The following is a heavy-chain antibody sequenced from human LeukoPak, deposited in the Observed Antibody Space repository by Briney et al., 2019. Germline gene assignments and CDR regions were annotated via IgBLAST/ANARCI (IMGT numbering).Heavy chain of an antibody. J-gene: IGHJ4*02. V-gene: IGHV1-8*01. D-gene: IGHD1-26*01. Sequence: ASVKVSCKASGYTFTSYDINWVRQATGQGLEWMGWMNPNSGNTGYAQKFQGRVTMTRNTSISTAYMELSSLRSEDTAVYYCARDISGSYTDGFDYWGQGTLVTVSS. CDR2: MNPNSGNT. CDR3: ARDISGSYTDGFDY. CDR1: GYTFTSYD.